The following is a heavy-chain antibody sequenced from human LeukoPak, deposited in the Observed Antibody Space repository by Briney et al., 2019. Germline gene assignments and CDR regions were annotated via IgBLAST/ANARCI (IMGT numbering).Heavy chain of an antibody. CDR1: DFTFSDYG. Sequence: PGGSLRLSCAASDFTFSDYGMHWVRQAPGKGLEWVAFIRFDGGNEIYGDSVKGRFTISRDDSKDTLYLQMNSLSAEDTAVYFCAKAGYNTSWYYLDFWGQGTLVTVSS. J-gene: IGHJ4*02. CDR2: IRFDGGNE. D-gene: IGHD6-13*01. CDR3: AKAGYNTSWYYLDF. V-gene: IGHV3-30*02.